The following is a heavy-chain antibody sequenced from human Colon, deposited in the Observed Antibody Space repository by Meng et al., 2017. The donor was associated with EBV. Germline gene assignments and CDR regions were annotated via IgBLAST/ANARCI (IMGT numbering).Heavy chain of an antibody. D-gene: IGHD3-22*01. Sequence: QVHLQQGGPGLVKSSETLSLTFGGYGWSLSGYYWSWSRQTPGKGLEWIGEINHSGNIIYNPSLKSRVTISGDTSKNQFSLNVSSVTAADTAVYYCARSRWLLLQLWGQGTLVTVSS. CDR1: GWSLSGYY. J-gene: IGHJ4*02. CDR2: INHSGNI. CDR3: ARSRWLLLQL. V-gene: IGHV4-34*01.